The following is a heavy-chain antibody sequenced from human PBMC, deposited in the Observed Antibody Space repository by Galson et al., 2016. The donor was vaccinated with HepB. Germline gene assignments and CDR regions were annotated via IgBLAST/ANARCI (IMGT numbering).Heavy chain of an antibody. Sequence: CAISGDSVSSNTAAWDWIRQSPSRGLEWLGRTYYRSRWYNDYAESVKGRITVTPDTSKNQFSLHLNSVTPGDTAVYYCARDEKRASYYFDSWGQGTLVTVSS. D-gene: IGHD6-25*01. CDR1: GDSVSSNTAA. CDR2: TYYRSRWYN. J-gene: IGHJ4*02. CDR3: ARDEKRASYYFDS. V-gene: IGHV6-1*01.